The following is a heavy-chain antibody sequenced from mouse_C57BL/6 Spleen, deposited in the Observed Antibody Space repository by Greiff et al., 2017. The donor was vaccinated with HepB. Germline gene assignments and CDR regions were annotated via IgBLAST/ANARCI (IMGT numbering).Heavy chain of an antibody. CDR1: GYTFTEYT. D-gene: IGHD1-1*01. CDR3: ASHGDYYGSGYGGFAY. CDR2: FYPGSGSI. Sequence: VQLQQSGAELVKPGASVKLSCKASGYTFTEYTIHWVKQRSGQGLEWVGWFYPGSGSIKYNEKFKDKATLTADKSSSTVYMELSRLTSEDSAVYFCASHGDYYGSGYGGFAYWGQGTLVTVSA. V-gene: IGHV1-62-2*01. J-gene: IGHJ3*01.